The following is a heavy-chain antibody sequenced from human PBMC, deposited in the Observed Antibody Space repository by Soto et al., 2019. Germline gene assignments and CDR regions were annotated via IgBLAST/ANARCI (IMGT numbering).Heavy chain of an antibody. Sequence: EVQLLESGGGLVQPGGSLRLSCAASGFTFSSYAMSWVRQAPGKGLEWVSAISGSGGSTYYADSVKGRFTISRDNSKNTLYLQMNSLRAEDTAVYYCAKVVYGRLVATQHENWFDPWGQGTLVTVSS. V-gene: IGHV3-23*01. J-gene: IGHJ5*02. CDR1: GFTFSSYA. D-gene: IGHD5-12*01. CDR3: AKVVYGRLVATQHENWFDP. CDR2: ISGSGGST.